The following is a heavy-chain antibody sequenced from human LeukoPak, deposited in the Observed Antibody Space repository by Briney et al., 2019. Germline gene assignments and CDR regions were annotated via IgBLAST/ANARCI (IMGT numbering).Heavy chain of an antibody. J-gene: IGHJ5*02. CDR1: GYTFTSYY. D-gene: IGHD1-26*01. Sequence: ASVKVSCKASGYTFTSYYMHWVRQAPGQGLEWMGWINPNSGGTNYAQKFQGRVTMTRDTSISTAYMELSRLRSDDTAVYYCARDVVGATPWFDPWGQGTLVTVSS. V-gene: IGHV1-2*02. CDR2: INPNSGGT. CDR3: ARDVVGATPWFDP.